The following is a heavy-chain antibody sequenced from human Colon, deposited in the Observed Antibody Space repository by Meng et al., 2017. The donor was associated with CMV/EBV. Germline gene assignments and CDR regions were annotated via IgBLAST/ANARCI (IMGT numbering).Heavy chain of an antibody. D-gene: IGHD1/OR15-1a*01. Sequence: DVQLLESGGGLLQPGGSLSLYCAASGFTFNNYAMSWVRQAPGRGLEWVSSINTNGAYTYYADSVKGRFTISRDNSENTVYLQMNSLRAEDTAVYYCAKELNKGFDHWGQGALVTVSS. J-gene: IGHJ4*02. CDR3: AKELNKGFDH. V-gene: IGHV3-23*01. CDR1: GFTFNNYA. CDR2: INTNGAYT.